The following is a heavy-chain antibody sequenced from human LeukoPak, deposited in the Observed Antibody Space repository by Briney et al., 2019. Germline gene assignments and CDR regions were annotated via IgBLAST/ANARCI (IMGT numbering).Heavy chain of an antibody. V-gene: IGHV3-7*01. D-gene: IGHD1-26*01. CDR2: IKQDGSER. Sequence: GGSLRLSCAASGFTFSNYWMTWVRQAPGMGLEWVANIKQDGSERYYVDSVRGRFTISRDNAKNSVYLQVNSLRVEDTAMYYCVRDTGGSGSYPDYWGQGVLVTVSS. J-gene: IGHJ4*02. CDR1: GFTFSNYW. CDR3: VRDTGGSGSYPDY.